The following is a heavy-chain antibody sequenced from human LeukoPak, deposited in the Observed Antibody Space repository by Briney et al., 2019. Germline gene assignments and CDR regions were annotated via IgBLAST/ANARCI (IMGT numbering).Heavy chain of an antibody. CDR3: ARMVVVVAAYYFDC. J-gene: IGHJ4*02. V-gene: IGHV4-38-2*01. D-gene: IGHD2-15*01. CDR1: GYSIGSGYY. Sequence: SETLSLTCAVSGYSIGSGYYWGWIRQPPGKGLEWIGSIYHSGSTYYNPSLKSRVTISVDTSKNQFSLKLSSVTAADTAVYYCARMVVVVAAYYFDCWGQGTLVTVSS. CDR2: IYHSGST.